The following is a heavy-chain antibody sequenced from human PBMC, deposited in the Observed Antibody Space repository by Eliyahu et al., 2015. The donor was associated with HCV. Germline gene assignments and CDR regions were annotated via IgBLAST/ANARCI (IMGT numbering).Heavy chain of an antibody. V-gene: IGHV3-21*01. D-gene: IGHD6-6*01. CDR2: ISSSSSYI. Sequence: EVQLVESGXGLVKPGXSLXLXCAAXGXTXSTYSMNWVRPAPGKGLEWVSSISSSSSYIYYADSVKXRFTISRDNAKNSLYLQMNSLRAEDTAVYYCAREYSTSSFNWFDPWGQGTLVTVSS. CDR3: AREYSTSSFNWFDP. J-gene: IGHJ5*02. CDR1: GXTXSTYS.